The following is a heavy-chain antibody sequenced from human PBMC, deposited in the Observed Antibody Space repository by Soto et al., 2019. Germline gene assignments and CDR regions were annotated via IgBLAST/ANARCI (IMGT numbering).Heavy chain of an antibody. J-gene: IGHJ6*02. Sequence: ESGGGLVPPGGSLRLSCAASGFTFSTYSMNWVRQAPGQGLEGVSYISSRSYTIYYVDAVKGRFTISRDNAKNSLYLQMNSLRDEDTAVYYCARGGSSSDNGLDVWGQGTTVTVSS. V-gene: IGHV3-48*02. D-gene: IGHD6-6*01. CDR2: ISSRSYTI. CDR1: GFTFSTYS. CDR3: ARGGSSSDNGLDV.